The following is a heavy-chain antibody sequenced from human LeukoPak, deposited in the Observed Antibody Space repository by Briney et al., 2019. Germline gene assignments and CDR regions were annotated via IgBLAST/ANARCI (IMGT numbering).Heavy chain of an antibody. Sequence: PGGSLRLSCAASGFSFSSYWMSWVRQAPGKGLEWVANIKEEGSEKYYVDSVKGRFTISRDNAKNSLYLQMNSLRAEDTAVYYCARVSDYGDYRPFDYWGQGTLVTVSS. D-gene: IGHD4-17*01. V-gene: IGHV3-7*01. CDR2: IKEEGSEK. J-gene: IGHJ4*02. CDR1: GFSFSSYW. CDR3: ARVSDYGDYRPFDY.